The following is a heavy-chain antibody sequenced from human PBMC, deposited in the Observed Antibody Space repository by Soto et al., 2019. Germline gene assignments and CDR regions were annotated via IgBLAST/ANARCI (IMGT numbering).Heavy chain of an antibody. V-gene: IGHV1-69*01. CDR1: GGTLNNYV. CDR2: IIPVSGPA. D-gene: IGHD1-26*01. Sequence: QVRLVQSGAEVKKPGSSVKVSCKASGGTLNNYVLNWVRQAPGQGLELMGAIIPVSGPADYAQRFQGRVTITADLSTATVYMELSSRTSYDTAVYYCAGGTWEPHWGQGTLVTVSS. J-gene: IGHJ4*02. CDR3: AGGTWEPH.